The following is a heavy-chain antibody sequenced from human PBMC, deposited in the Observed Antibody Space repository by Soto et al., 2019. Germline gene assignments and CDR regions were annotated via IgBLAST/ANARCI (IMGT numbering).Heavy chain of an antibody. Sequence: QVQLVQSGAEVKKPGSSVKVSCKASGGTFSSSAISWVRQAPGQGLEWMGGIIPIFGTANYAQKFQGRVTITADESTSRAYMELSSLRSEDTAVYYCASLLRGYGGTGDYWGQGTLVTVSS. CDR2: IIPIFGTA. D-gene: IGHD5-12*01. J-gene: IGHJ4*02. CDR1: GGTFSSSA. CDR3: ASLLRGYGGTGDY. V-gene: IGHV1-69*12.